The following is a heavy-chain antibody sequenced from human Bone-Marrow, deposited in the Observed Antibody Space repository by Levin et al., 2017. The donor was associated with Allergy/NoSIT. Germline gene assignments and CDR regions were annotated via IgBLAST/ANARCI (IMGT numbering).Heavy chain of an antibody. D-gene: IGHD2-2*01. CDR2: IIPIFGTA. J-gene: IGHJ6*02. V-gene: IGHV1-69*13. Sequence: SVKVSCKASGGTFSSYAISWVRQAPGQGLEWMGGIIPIFGTANYAQKFQGRVTITADESTSTAYMELSSLRSEDTAVYYCAGPPNCSSTSCYYYYYGMDVWGQGTTVTVSS. CDR1: GGTFSSYA. CDR3: AGPPNCSSTSCYYYYYGMDV.